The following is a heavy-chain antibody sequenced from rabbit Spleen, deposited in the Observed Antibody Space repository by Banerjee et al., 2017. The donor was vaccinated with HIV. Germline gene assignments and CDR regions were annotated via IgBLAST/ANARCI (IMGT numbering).Heavy chain of an antibody. CDR1: GFSFSDREV. Sequence: QSLEESGGDLVKPGASLTLTCTASGFSFSDREVMCWVRQAPGKGLQWIACINAYTGKPVYATWAKGRFTISRASSTTVTLQMTSLTAADTATYFCARDTGSSFSSYGMDLWGQGTLVTVS. D-gene: IGHD8-1*01. J-gene: IGHJ6*01. CDR2: INAYTGKP. V-gene: IGHV1S40*01. CDR3: ARDTGSSFSSYGMDL.